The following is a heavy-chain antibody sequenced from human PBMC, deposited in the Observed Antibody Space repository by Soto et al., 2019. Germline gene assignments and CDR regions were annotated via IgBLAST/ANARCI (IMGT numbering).Heavy chain of an antibody. V-gene: IGHV4-30-4*01. Sequence: PSETLSLTCTVSGASINSGDYYWSWIRQPPGKGLEWIGHIYYSGSTYYNPSLKSRAGISVDSSKSQVSLKLTSVTAADTAVYLCDRILMNYYRLDYWGQGALVTVSS. CDR3: DRILMNYYRLDY. CDR2: IYYSGST. D-gene: IGHD3-10*01. CDR1: GASINSGDYY. J-gene: IGHJ4*02.